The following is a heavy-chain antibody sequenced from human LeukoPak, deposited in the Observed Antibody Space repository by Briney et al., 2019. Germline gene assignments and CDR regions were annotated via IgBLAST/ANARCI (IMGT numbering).Heavy chain of an antibody. J-gene: IGHJ6*02. CDR3: ARVYDFWSGYGYYYGMDV. D-gene: IGHD3-3*01. CDR1: GYTFTSYD. CDR2: MNPNSGNT. V-gene: IGHV1-8*01. Sequence: ASVKVSCKASGYTFTSYDINWVRQATGQGLEWMGWMNPNSGNTGYAQKFQGRVTMTRNTSMSTAYMELSSLRSEDTAVYYCARVYDFWSGYGYYYGMDVWGQGTTVTVSS.